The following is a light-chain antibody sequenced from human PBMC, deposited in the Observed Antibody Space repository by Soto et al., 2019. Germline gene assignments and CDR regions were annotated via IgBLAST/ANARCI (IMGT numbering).Light chain of an antibody. CDR1: QSVSLH. CDR3: QQYGSSPST. CDR2: DAS. J-gene: IGKJ5*01. V-gene: IGKV3D-20*01. Sequence: EIVLTQSPANLSLSPGERATLSCRASQSVSLHLAWYQQKPGLAPRLVIYDASSRAIGIPDRFSGSGSGTDFTLTISRLEPEDSAVYYCQQYGSSPSTFGQGTRLEIK.